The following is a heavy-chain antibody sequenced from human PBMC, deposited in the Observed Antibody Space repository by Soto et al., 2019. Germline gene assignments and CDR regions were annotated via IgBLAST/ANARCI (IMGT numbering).Heavy chain of an antibody. CDR1: GFXCSRFE. D-gene: IGHD3-10*01. J-gene: IGHJ4*02. Sequence: LKIYCASSGFXCSRFELHWVRHAPGKGLEFISYSSSSGSTAYYASSVEGRFTISRDNDNNSVYLQMDSMRAEDRALYYCTRAAWFPYLSFYWGQGALVTVSS. CDR3: TRAAWFPYLSFY. CDR2: SSSSGSTA. V-gene: IGHV3-48*03.